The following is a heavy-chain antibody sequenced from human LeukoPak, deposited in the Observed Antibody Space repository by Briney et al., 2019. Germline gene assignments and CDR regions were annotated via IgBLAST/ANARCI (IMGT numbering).Heavy chain of an antibody. V-gene: IGHV3-21*01. J-gene: IGHJ4*02. Sequence: GGSLRLSCAASGFTFSSYSMNWVRQAPGKGLEWVSSISSTSSYIYYAASVKGRFTISRDNAKSSLYLQMNSLRAEDTAVYYCAGYSSGWYLDYWGQGTLVTVSS. CDR3: AGYSSGWYLDY. CDR2: ISSTSSYI. CDR1: GFTFSSYS. D-gene: IGHD6-19*01.